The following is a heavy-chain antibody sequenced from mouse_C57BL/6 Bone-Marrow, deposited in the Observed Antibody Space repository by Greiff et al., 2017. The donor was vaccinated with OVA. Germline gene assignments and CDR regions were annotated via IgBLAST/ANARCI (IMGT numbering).Heavy chain of an antibody. V-gene: IGHV1-56*01. CDR2: IFPGSGST. D-gene: IGHD1-1*01. Sequence: VQLQQSGPELVRPGASVKISCKAPGYTFTSHWMQWVRQRPGQGLEWIGEIFPGSGSTYYNEKLKGKATLTVDTSSSPAYMQLSSLTSEDSAVYFCARSHYYGSSYFYWYFDVWGTGTTVTVSS. CDR3: ARSHYYGSSYFYWYFDV. J-gene: IGHJ1*03. CDR1: GYTFTSHW.